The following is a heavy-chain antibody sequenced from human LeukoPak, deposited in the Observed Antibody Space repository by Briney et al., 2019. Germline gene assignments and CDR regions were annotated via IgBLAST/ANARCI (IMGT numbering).Heavy chain of an antibody. CDR3: ARGEYYYYYYMDV. V-gene: IGHV3-66*02. D-gene: IGHD3-10*01. Sequence: PGGSLRLSCAASGFTFSSSYMSWVRQAPGKGLEWVSVIYCSAITYYADPVKGLFTISRDNSENTLYLQMNSLRAEDTAVYYCARGEYYYYYYMDVWGKGTTVTVSS. J-gene: IGHJ6*03. CDR1: GFTFSSSY. CDR2: IYCSAIT.